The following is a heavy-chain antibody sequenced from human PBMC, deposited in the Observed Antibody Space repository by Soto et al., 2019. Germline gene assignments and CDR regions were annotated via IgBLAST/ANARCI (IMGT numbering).Heavy chain of an antibody. V-gene: IGHV4-31*02. CDR1: GGSISSGGSY. Sequence: SETLSLTCTVSGGSISSGGSYWNWIRQHPGKGLQWIGYIYYTGSTYYNPSLNSRVTISVDTSKNQFSLRLYSVTAADTAVYYCARHTRNQFDPWGQGTLVTVSS. CDR2: IYYTGST. CDR3: ARHTRNQFDP. J-gene: IGHJ5*02.